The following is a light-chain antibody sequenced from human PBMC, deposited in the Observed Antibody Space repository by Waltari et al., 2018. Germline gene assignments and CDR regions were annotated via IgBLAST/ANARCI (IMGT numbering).Light chain of an antibody. Sequence: QSVLTQPPSVSGAPGQRVTISCTGSSSNIGAGYDLHWYQQLPGTAPNLLIYTNGNRPSGVPDRFSGSKSGTSASLAITGLQAEDEADYYCQSYHSSLSGSYVFGTGTKVTVL. CDR2: TNG. CDR3: QSYHSSLSGSYV. V-gene: IGLV1-40*01. J-gene: IGLJ1*01. CDR1: SSNIGAGYD.